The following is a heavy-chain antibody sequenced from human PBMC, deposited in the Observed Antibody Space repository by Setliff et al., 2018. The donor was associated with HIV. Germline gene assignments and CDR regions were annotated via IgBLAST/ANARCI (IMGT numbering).Heavy chain of an antibody. V-gene: IGHV3-49*04. CDR2: IRSKAYGGTT. D-gene: IGHD1-20*01. Sequence: PGGSLRLSCTVSGFTFGDYAMSWVRQAPGKGLEWVGFIRSKAYGGTTEYAASVKGRFTISRDDSKNTAFLQMNSLKTEDTAVYYCTRDGGTITGDYWGQGTLVTVSS. CDR3: TRDGGTITGDY. J-gene: IGHJ4*02. CDR1: GFTFGDYA.